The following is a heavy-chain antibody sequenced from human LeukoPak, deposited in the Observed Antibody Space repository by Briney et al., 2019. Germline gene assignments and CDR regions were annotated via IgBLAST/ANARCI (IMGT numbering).Heavy chain of an antibody. CDR3: ARDSHHYDSSGYGLGP. CDR2: IYYSGST. V-gene: IGHV4-59*11. J-gene: IGHJ5*02. CDR1: GGSISSHY. D-gene: IGHD3-22*01. Sequence: SETLSLTCTVSGGSISSHYWSWIRQPPGKGLEWIGYIYYSGSTNYNPSLKSRVTISVDTSKNQFSLKLSSVTAADTAVYYCARDSHHYDSSGYGLGPWGQGTLVTVSS.